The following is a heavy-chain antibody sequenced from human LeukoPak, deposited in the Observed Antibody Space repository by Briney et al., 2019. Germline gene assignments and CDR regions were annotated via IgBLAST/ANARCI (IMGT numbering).Heavy chain of an antibody. CDR3: ARGDTAMPSFDY. CDR2: IYYSGST. J-gene: IGHJ4*02. D-gene: IGHD5-18*01. V-gene: IGHV4-59*01. Sequence: SETLSPTCTVSGGSISSYYWSWIRQPPGKGLEWIGYIYYSGSTNYNPSLKSRVTISVDTSKNQFSLKLSSVTAADTAVYYCARGDTAMPSFDYWGQGTLVTVSS. CDR1: GGSISSYY.